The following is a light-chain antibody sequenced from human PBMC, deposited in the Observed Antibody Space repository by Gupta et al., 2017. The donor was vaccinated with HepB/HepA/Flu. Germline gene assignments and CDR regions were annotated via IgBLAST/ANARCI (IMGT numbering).Light chain of an antibody. J-gene: IGLJ3*02. Sequence: SSELTQDPAVSVALGQTVRITCQGDSLRTYYASWYQQKAGQAPVLVIYGKTNRPSGIPDRFSGSSSGNTASLTITGAQAEDEAYYYCNSRDSSGNHWVFGGGTKLTVL. CDR1: SLRTYY. CDR3: NSRDSSGNHWV. CDR2: GKT. V-gene: IGLV3-19*01.